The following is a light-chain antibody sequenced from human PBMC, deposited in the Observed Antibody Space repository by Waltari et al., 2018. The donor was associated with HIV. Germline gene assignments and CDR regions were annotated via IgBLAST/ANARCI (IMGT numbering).Light chain of an antibody. V-gene: IGLV2-11*01. CDR3: QSYDVALGGFYL. CDR2: DVT. Sequence: QSALTQPRSVSGSPGQSVTISCTGTSSDIGGYSYVSWYQQHPGKAPRLMIYDVTKRPSGVPDRFSGSKSGTSASLAISGLRSEDEADYYCQSYDVALGGFYLFGTGTTVTVL. CDR1: SSDIGGYSY. J-gene: IGLJ1*01.